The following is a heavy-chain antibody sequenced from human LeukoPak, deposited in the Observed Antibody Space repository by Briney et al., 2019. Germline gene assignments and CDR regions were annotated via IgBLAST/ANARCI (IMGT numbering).Heavy chain of an antibody. D-gene: IGHD3-10*01. CDR2: INPNSGGT. V-gene: IGHV1-2*02. Sequence: APVKVSCKASGYTFTGYYMHWVRQAPGQGLEWMGWINPNSGGTNYAQKFQGRVTMTRDTSISTAYMELSRLRSDDTAVYYCARREGVDGSYYCGMDVWGQGTTVTVSS. CDR3: ARREGVDGSYYCGMDV. J-gene: IGHJ6*02. CDR1: GYTFTGYY.